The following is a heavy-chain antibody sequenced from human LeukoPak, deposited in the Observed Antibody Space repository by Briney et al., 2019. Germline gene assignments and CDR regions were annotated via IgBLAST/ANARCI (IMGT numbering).Heavy chain of an antibody. D-gene: IGHD4-23*01. CDR1: GFTFSLYA. V-gene: IGHV3-30-3*01. CDR2: ISFDGSYK. Sequence: GGSLRLSGAASGFTFSLYAMHWVRQAPGKGLEWVAIISFDGSYKNYADSVKGRFTISRDNSDNTLYLQMSSLRAEDTALYYCTRRDFNGGNSLAGFDIWGQGTMVTVSS. CDR3: TRRDFNGGNSLAGFDI. J-gene: IGHJ3*02.